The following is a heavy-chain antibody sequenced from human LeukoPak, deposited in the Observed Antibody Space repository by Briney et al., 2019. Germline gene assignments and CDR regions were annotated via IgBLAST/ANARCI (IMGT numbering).Heavy chain of an antibody. CDR2: ISAYNGNT. CDR1: GYTFTSYG. J-gene: IGHJ4*02. V-gene: IGHV1-18*01. Sequence: ASVKVSCKASGYTFTSYGISWVRQAPGQGLEWMGWISAYNGNTNYAQELQGRVTMTTDTSTSTAYMELRSLRSDDTAVYYCASGDYYDSSGYYPFDYWGQGTLVTVSS. CDR3: ASGDYYDSSGYYPFDY. D-gene: IGHD3-22*01.